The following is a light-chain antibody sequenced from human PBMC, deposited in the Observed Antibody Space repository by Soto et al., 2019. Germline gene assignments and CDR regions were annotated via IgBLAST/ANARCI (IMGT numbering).Light chain of an antibody. Sequence: QSALTQPASVSGSPGQSITISYTGTSSDVGDYDYVSWYQQHPGKAPKLMIYDVSNRPSGVSNRFSGSKSGNSASLTISGLQAEDEADYYCNSYTSSSTLVFGGGTKLTVL. CDR2: DVS. CDR1: SSDVGDYDY. J-gene: IGLJ2*01. V-gene: IGLV2-14*01. CDR3: NSYTSSSTLV.